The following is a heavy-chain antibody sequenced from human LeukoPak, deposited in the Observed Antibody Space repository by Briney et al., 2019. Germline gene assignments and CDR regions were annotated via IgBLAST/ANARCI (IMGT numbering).Heavy chain of an antibody. Sequence: GGSLRLSCAASGFTLSNYLMSWVRQAPGKGLEWVANIKQDGSEKYYVDSVKGRFTISRDNAKNSLSLQMNSLRAEDTAVYHCARDFSGEFDYWGQGTLVTVSS. CDR1: GFTLSNYL. D-gene: IGHD3-10*01. V-gene: IGHV3-7*01. J-gene: IGHJ4*02. CDR2: IKQDGSEK. CDR3: ARDFSGEFDY.